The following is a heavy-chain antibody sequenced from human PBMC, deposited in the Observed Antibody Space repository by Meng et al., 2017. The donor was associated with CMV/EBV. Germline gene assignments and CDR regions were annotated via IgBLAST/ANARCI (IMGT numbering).Heavy chain of an antibody. D-gene: IGHD6-19*01. V-gene: IGHV3-21*01. CDR2: ISSSSSYI. CDR1: GVTFSSYS. CDR3: ARDPYSSGWP. J-gene: IGHJ4*02. Sequence: LFCAASGVTFSSYSMNWVRQAPGKGLEWVSSISSSSSYIYYADSVKGRFTISRDNAKNSLYLQMNSLRAEDTAVYYCARDPYSSGWPWGQGTLVTVSS.